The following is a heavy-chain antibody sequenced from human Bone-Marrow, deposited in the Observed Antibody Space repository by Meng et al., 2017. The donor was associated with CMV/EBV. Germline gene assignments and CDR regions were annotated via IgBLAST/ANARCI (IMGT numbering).Heavy chain of an antibody. D-gene: IGHD3-3*01. CDR3: AKDTYYDFWSGYSREPCMDV. V-gene: IGHV3-23*03. J-gene: IGHJ6*02. CDR2: IYSGGSST. CDR1: GFTFSSYA. Sequence: GGSLRLSCAASGFTFSSYAMSWVRQAPGKGLEWVSVIYSGGSSTYYADSVKGRFTISRDNSKNTLYLQMNSLRAEDTAVYYCAKDTYYDFWSGYSREPCMDVWGQGTTVTVSS.